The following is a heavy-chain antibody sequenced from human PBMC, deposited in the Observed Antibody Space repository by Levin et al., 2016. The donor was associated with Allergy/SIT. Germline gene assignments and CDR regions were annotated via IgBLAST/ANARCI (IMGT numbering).Heavy chain of an antibody. D-gene: IGHD4-17*01. Sequence: GESLKISCAASGFIFNSHGMHWVRQAPGKGLEWVAVIWHDGSYEYYGDSVKGRFTMSRDNSKNTLFLQMNSLRVEDTAMYYCARDVYRTSVTMIIDNWGQGTLVTVSS. J-gene: IGHJ4*02. V-gene: IGHV3-33*01. CDR1: GFIFNSHG. CDR2: IWHDGSYE. CDR3: ARDVYRTSVTMIIDN.